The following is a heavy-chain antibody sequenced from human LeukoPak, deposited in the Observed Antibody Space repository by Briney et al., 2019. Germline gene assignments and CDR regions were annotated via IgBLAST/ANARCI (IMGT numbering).Heavy chain of an antibody. D-gene: IGHD5-24*01. Sequence: PGRSLRLSCAASGFTFSSYWMTWVRQAPGKGLEWVANIKQDGSEEQYVDSVKGRFTISRDNARNSLYLQMNSLRADDTAVYYCATESVEMATIPLGYWGQGTLVTVSS. J-gene: IGHJ4*02. V-gene: IGHV3-7*01. CDR1: GFTFSSYW. CDR2: IKQDGSEE. CDR3: ATESVEMATIPLGY.